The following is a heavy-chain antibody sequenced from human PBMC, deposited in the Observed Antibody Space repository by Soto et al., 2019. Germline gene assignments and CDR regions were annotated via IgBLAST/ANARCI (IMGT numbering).Heavy chain of an antibody. V-gene: IGHV3-30*18. CDR1: GFTFSSYG. CDR3: AKLSQDIDY. CDR2: ISYDGSNK. J-gene: IGHJ4*02. Sequence: GGSLRLSCAASGFTFSSYGMHWVRQAPGKGLEWVAVISYDGSNKYYADSVKGRFTISRDNSKNTLYLQMNILRAEDTAVYYCAKLSQDIDYWGQGTLVTVSS.